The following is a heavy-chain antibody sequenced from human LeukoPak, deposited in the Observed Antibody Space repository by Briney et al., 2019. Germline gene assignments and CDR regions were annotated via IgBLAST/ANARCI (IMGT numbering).Heavy chain of an antibody. CDR1: GGSISSSNW. CDR2: IYHSGST. V-gene: IGHV4-4*02. D-gene: IGHD1-26*01. CDR3: TTSSGWYSLNY. Sequence: PSETLSLTCAVSGGSISSSNWWSWVRQPPGKGLEWIGEIYHSGSTNYNPSLKSRVTISVDKSKNQFSLKLSSVTAADTAVYYCTTSSGWYSLNYWGQGVLITVSS. J-gene: IGHJ4*02.